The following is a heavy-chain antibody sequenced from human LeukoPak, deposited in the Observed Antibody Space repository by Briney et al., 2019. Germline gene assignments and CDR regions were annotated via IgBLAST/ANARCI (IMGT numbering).Heavy chain of an antibody. CDR3: AKGGLWFGELSRQFDY. CDR2: ISYDGSNK. CDR1: GFTFSSYG. D-gene: IGHD3-10*01. Sequence: GRSLRLSCAASGFTFSSYGMHWVRQAPGKGLEWVAVISYDGSNKYYADSVKGRFTISRDNSKNTLYLQMNSLRAEDTAVYYCAKGGLWFGELSRQFDYWGQGTLVTVSS. J-gene: IGHJ4*02. V-gene: IGHV3-30*18.